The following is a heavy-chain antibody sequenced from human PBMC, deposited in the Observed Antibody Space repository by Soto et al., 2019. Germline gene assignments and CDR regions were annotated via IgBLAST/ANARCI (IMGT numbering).Heavy chain of an antibody. CDR1: GFTFRSYA. J-gene: IGHJ4*02. D-gene: IGHD2-2*01. Sequence: GGSLRLSCAASGFTFRSYAMSWVRQAPGKGLEWVSAISGSGGSTYYADSVKGRFTISRDNSKNTLYLQMDSLRAEDTAVYYCAKAAVEPAAKGSSFHYWGQGTLVTVSS. CDR2: ISGSGGST. CDR3: AKAAVEPAAKGSSFHY. V-gene: IGHV3-23*01.